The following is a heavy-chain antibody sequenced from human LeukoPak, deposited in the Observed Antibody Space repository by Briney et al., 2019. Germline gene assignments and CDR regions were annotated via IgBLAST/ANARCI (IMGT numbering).Heavy chain of an antibody. CDR1: GGSISSYY. CDR2: INHSGST. V-gene: IGHV4-34*01. D-gene: IGHD3-10*01. CDR3: ARGGSYYYGSGSYPHLFYYFDY. J-gene: IGHJ4*02. Sequence: SETLSLTCTVSGGSISSYYWSWIRQPPGKGLEWIGEINHSGSTNYNPSLKSRATISVDTSKNQFSLKLSSVTAADTAVYYCARGGSYYYGSGSYPHLFYYFDYWGQGTLVTVSS.